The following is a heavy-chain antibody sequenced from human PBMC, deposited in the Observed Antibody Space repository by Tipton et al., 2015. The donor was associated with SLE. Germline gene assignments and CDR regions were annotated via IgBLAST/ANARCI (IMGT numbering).Heavy chain of an antibody. Sequence: TLSLTCTVSGDSLTTNYWNWIRQPAGKGLEWIGRLYGSGSPTHYNPSLESRVTMSVDKSQNQFSLKLTSVTAADTAVYYCARTVVPDVMGAFDIWGQGTMVTVSS. CDR2: LYGSGSPT. V-gene: IGHV4-4*07. J-gene: IGHJ3*02. CDR3: ARTVVPDVMGAFDI. D-gene: IGHD2-2*01. CDR1: GDSLTTNY.